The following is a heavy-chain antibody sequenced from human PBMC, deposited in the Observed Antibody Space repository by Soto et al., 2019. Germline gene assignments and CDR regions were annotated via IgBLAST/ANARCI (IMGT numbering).Heavy chain of an antibody. CDR3: ARRTYCSGGSCYSLKWYYYYYMDV. Sequence: PSETLSLTCAVYGGSFSGYYWSWIRQPPGKGLEWIGEINHSGSTNYNPSLKSRVTISVDTSKNQFSLKLSSVTAADTAVYYCARRTYCSGGSCYSLKWYYYYYMDVWGKGTTVTVSS. CDR1: GGSFSGYY. CDR2: INHSGST. J-gene: IGHJ6*03. D-gene: IGHD2-15*01. V-gene: IGHV4-34*01.